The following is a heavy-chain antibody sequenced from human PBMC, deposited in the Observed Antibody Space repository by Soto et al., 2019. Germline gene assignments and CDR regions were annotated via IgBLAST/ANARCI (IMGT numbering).Heavy chain of an antibody. CDR1: GYTFSNYG. J-gene: IGHJ5*02. V-gene: IGHV1-18*01. Sequence: QVQLVQSGGEVKRPGASVKVSCKTSGYTFSNYGIPWVRQAPGQPLEWLGWISLYSDGKNYAQKFQGRVSITTDTSTPTAYMELRSLRSDDTAVYYCARVVPGAAAWFGPWGQGTLVTVSS. CDR3: ARVVPGAAAWFGP. CDR2: ISLYSDGK. D-gene: IGHD2-2*01.